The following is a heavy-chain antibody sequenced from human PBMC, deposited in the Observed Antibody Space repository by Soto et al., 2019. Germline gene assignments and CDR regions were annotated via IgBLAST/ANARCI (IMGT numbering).Heavy chain of an antibody. J-gene: IGHJ5*02. CDR1: GGSISSGGYY. CDR2: IYYSGST. V-gene: IGHV4-31*03. Sequence: SETLSLTCTVSGGSISSGGYYWSWIRQHPGKGLVWIGYIYYSGSTYYNPSLKSRVTISVDTSKNQFSLKLSSVTATDTAVFYCARALRARNWFDPWGQGTLVTVSS. CDR3: ARALRARNWFDP.